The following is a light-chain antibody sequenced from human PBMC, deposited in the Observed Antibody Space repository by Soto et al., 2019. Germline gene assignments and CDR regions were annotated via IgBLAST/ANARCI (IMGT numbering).Light chain of an antibody. CDR2: ANN. Sequence: QSVLTQPPSVSGAPGQRVTISCTGSSSNIGTNNVHWYQHLPGAAPKVLIYANNNRPSGDPDRFSVSKSGTSAPLAITGLQAEDEADYYCQSYDSNLNGLYVFGTGTKLTVL. V-gene: IGLV1-40*01. CDR3: QSYDSNLNGLYV. CDR1: SSNIGTNN. J-gene: IGLJ1*01.